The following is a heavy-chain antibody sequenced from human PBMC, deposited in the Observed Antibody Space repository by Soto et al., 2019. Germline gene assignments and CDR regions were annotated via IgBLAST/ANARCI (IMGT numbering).Heavy chain of an antibody. D-gene: IGHD1-26*01. V-gene: IGHV1-69*01. J-gene: IGHJ3*02. CDR2: IIPIFGTA. CDR1: GGTFSSYA. CDR3: ARDGTHAIVGATHDAFDI. Sequence: QVQLVQSGAEVKKPGSSVKVSCKASGGTFSSYAISWVRQAPGQGLEWMGGIIPIFGTANYAQKFQGRVTITADESTSTAYMELSSLRSEDTAVYYCARDGTHAIVGATHDAFDIWGQGTMVTVSS.